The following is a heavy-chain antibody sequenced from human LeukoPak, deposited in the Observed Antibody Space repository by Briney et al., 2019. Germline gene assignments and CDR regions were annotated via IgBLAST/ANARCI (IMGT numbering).Heavy chain of an antibody. CDR3: ATTTS. CDR1: GDSISSRRYY. J-gene: IGHJ4*02. V-gene: IGHV4-39*01. CDR2: IYYSGSP. D-gene: IGHD4-11*01. Sequence: PSETLSLTCTVSGDSISSRRYYWGWIRQPPGKGLEWIGSIYYSGSPNYNPSLKSRVTISMDMSKNQFSLKLRSVTATDTAVYYCATTTSWGQGTLVTVSS.